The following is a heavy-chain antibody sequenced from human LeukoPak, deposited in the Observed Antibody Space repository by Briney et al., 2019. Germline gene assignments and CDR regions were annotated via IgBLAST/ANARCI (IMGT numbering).Heavy chain of an antibody. J-gene: IGHJ4*02. Sequence: SGTLSLTCTVPGGPLSSYFWHWIRQPPGKGLEWMGYIYDSGTTAYNPSLKGRVTMSVDTSKNQFSLNLTSMTAADTAVYYCARDPDGYKFFDYWGRGSPVIVSS. V-gene: IGHV4-59*01. CDR1: GGPLSSYF. CDR2: IYDSGTT. D-gene: IGHD5-24*01. CDR3: ARDPDGYKFFDY.